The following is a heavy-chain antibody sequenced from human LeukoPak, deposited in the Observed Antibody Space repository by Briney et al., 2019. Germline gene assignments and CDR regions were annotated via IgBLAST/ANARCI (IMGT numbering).Heavy chain of an antibody. V-gene: IGHV4-34*01. CDR2: IDHSGST. Sequence: SETLSLTCAVYGGSFSGYYWSWIRQPPGKGLEWIGEIDHSGSTNYNPSLKSRVTMSVDASKNQFSLKRRSVTAADSAVYYCARVVIVEIGYFDYWGQGTLVTVSS. J-gene: IGHJ4*02. CDR1: GGSFSGYY. D-gene: IGHD2-15*01. CDR3: ARVVIVEIGYFDY.